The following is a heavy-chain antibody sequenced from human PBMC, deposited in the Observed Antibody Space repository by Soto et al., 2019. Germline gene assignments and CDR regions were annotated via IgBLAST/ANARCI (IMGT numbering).Heavy chain of an antibody. CDR1: GGSINGYY. D-gene: IGHD6-6*01. CDR3: ARLHSSSSWFDP. V-gene: IGHV4-59*01. Sequence: SETLSLTCTVSGGSINGYYWNWIRQPPGKGLEWIGYIYYGGSTNYSPSLKSRVTISVDTSKNQFSLKLSSVTAADTAIYYCARLHSSSSWFDPWGQGTLVTVSS. J-gene: IGHJ5*02. CDR2: IYYGGST.